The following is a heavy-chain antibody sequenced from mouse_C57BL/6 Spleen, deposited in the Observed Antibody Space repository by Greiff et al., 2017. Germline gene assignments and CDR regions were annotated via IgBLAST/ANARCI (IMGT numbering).Heavy chain of an antibody. Sequence: QVQLQQSGPELVKPGASVKIPCKASGYALTSYGMNWVKQRPGKGLEWIGQIYPGDGDTIYNGKFKGKATLTADKSSSTAYMQLSSLTAEDSAVYDCSSGTGYYFDYWGQGTTLTVSS. J-gene: IGHJ2*01. CDR2: IYPGDGDT. CDR3: SSGTGYYFDY. D-gene: IGHD4-1*01. CDR1: GYALTSYG. V-gene: IGHV1-80*01.